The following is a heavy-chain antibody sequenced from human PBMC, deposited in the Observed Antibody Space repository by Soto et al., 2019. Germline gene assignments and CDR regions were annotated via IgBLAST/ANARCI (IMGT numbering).Heavy chain of an antibody. D-gene: IGHD3-22*01. CDR2: INPNSGDT. Sequence: ASVKVSCKASGYTFTGYFMHWVRQAPGQGLEWMGWINPNSGDTNYAQKFQGRVTMTRDMSISTAYMELRRLTSDDTAIYYCARVRTYYDSSGSLDYWGQGTLVTVSS. J-gene: IGHJ4*02. CDR1: GYTFTGYF. V-gene: IGHV1-2*02. CDR3: ARVRTYYDSSGSLDY.